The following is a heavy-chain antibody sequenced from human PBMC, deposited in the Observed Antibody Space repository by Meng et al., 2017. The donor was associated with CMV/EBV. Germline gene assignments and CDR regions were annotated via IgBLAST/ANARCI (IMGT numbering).Heavy chain of an antibody. CDR2: IHYSGST. D-gene: IGHD6-13*01. J-gene: IGHJ4*02. V-gene: IGHV4-59*01. CDR1: GGSISSYY. Sequence: SETLSLTCTVSGGSISSYYWSWIRQPPGKGLVWIGYIHYSGSTSYNPSLKSRVPISVDTSKDQFSLKLSSVTAADTAVYYCARNRARSSSSWYRFDYWGQGTLVTVSS. CDR3: ARNRARSSSSWYRFDY.